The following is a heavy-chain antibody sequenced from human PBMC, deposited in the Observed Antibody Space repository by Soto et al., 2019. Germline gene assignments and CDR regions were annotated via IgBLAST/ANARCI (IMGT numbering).Heavy chain of an antibody. CDR2: ISYDGSNK. V-gene: IGHV3-30-3*01. CDR1: GFTFSSYA. J-gene: IGHJ4*02. CDR3: ARVREQLVPNFAY. Sequence: PGGSLRLSCAASGFTFSSYAMHWVRQAPGKGLEWVAVISYDGSNKYYADSVKGRFTISRDNSKNTLYLQMNSLRAEDTAVYYCARVREQLVPNFAYWGQGTLVTVS. D-gene: IGHD6-6*01.